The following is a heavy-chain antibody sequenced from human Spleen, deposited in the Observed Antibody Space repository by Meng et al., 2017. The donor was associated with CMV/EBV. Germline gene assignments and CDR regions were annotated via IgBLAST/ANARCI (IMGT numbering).Heavy chain of an antibody. J-gene: IGHJ4*02. D-gene: IGHD2-2*01. V-gene: IGHV3-7*01. CDR2: IKQDGSEK. Sequence: ESLKISCAASGFTFSSYWMSWVRQATGKGLEWVANIKQDGSEKYYVDSVKGRFTISRDNAKNSLYLQMNSLRAEDTAVYYCARELYCSSTSCYAWYDYWGQGTLVTVSS. CDR1: GFTFSSYW. CDR3: ARELYCSSTSCYAWYDY.